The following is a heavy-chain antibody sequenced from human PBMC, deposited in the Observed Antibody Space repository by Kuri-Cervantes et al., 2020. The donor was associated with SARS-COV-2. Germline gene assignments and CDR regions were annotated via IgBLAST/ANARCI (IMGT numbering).Heavy chain of an antibody. D-gene: IGHD2-2*01. CDR1: GFTFSSYD. CDR2: IGTAGDP. V-gene: IGHV3-13*05. CDR3: ARDLHCSSTSCYSPWFDP. J-gene: IGHJ5*02. Sequence: GGSLRLSCAASGFTFSSYDMHWVRQATGKGLEWVSAIGTAGDPYYPGSVKGRSTISRDNSKNTLYLQMNSLRAEDTAVYYCARDLHCSSTSCYSPWFDPWGQGTLVTVSS.